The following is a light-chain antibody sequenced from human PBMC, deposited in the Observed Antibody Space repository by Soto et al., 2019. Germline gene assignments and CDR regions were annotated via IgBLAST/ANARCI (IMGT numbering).Light chain of an antibody. CDR3: SSYTSSSTYV. J-gene: IGLJ1*01. CDR2: DVN. CDR1: SSDVGGYND. V-gene: IGLV2-14*01. Sequence: QSALTQPASVSGSPGQSITISCTGTSSDVGGYNDVSWYQQHPGKAPKLLIYDVNNRPSGVSNRFSGSKSGNTASLTISGLQAEAEGDYYCSSYTSSSTYVFGTGTKVTVL.